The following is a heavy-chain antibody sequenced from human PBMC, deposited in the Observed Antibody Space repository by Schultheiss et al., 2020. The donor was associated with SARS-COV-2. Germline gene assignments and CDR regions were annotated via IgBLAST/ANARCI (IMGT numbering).Heavy chain of an antibody. CDR3: ARDRGYGDYSVYFDY. CDR1: GGSISSYY. J-gene: IGHJ4*02. D-gene: IGHD4-17*01. V-gene: IGHV4-59*01. CDR2: IYYSGST. Sequence: SETLSLTCTVSGGSISSYYWTWIRQPPGKGLEWIGYIYYSGSTKYNPSLKSRVTISVDTSKNQFSLKLSSVTAADTAVYYCARDRGYGDYSVYFDYWGQGTLVTVSS.